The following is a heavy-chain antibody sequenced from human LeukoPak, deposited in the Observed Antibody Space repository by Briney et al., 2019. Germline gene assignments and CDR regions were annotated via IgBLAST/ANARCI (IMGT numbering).Heavy chain of an antibody. V-gene: IGHV4-38-2*01. D-gene: IGHD3-3*01. CDR1: GYSISSGYY. CDR3: ARQEGASIFGGNDY. CDR2: IYHSGST. J-gene: IGHJ4*02. Sequence: SETLSLTCAVSGYSISSGYYWGWIRQPPGKGLEWIGSIYHSGSTYYNPSHKSRVTISVDTSKNQFSLKLSSVTAADTAVYYCARQEGASIFGGNDYWGQGTLVTVSS.